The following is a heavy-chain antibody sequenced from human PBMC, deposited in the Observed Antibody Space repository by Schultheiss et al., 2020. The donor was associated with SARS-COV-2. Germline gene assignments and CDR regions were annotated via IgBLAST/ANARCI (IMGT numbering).Heavy chain of an antibody. D-gene: IGHD1-26*01. J-gene: IGHJ4*02. Sequence: QTLSLTCTFSGFSLSTSGMRVSWIRQPPGKALEWLARIDWDDDKFYSTSLKTRLTISKDTSKNQVVLTMTNMDPVDTATYYCARIRVGSYYLFDYWGQGTLVTVSS. CDR3: ARIRVGSYYLFDY. CDR2: IDWDDDK. CDR1: GFSLSTSGMR. V-gene: IGHV2-70*04.